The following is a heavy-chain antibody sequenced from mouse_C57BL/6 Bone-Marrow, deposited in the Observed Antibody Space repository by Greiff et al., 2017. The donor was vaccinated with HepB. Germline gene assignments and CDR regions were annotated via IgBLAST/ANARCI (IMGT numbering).Heavy chain of an antibody. CDR1: GFTFSSYA. CDR2: ISDGGSYT. D-gene: IGHD3-2*02. Sequence: EVMLVESGGGLVKPGGSLKLSCAASGFTFSSYAMSWVRQTPEKRLEWVATISDGGSYTYYPDNVKGRFTISRANAKNNLYLQMSHLKAEDTAMYYCARGDSSGYVLAWFAYWGQGTLVTVSA. J-gene: IGHJ3*01. CDR3: ARGDSSGYVLAWFAY. V-gene: IGHV5-4*03.